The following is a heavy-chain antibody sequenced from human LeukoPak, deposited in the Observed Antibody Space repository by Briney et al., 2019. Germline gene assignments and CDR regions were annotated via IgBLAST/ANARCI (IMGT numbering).Heavy chain of an antibody. V-gene: IGHV4-59*02. J-gene: IGHJ6*04. Sequence: PSETLSLTCKFIGGSVTGHSWTWIRQSPGKGLEWLGDINYTGATKENPSLRSRVSFSPAVPKNEFSLRLTSVTEADTAVYFCATLHCARAGCRNWNLDVWGTGTMVSVSS. D-gene: IGHD1-20*01. CDR2: INYTGAT. CDR1: GGSVTGHS. CDR3: ATLHCARAGCRNWNLDV.